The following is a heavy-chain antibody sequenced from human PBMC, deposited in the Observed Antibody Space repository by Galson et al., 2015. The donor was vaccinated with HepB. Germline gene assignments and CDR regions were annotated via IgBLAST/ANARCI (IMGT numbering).Heavy chain of an antibody. CDR1: GGSVSSYY. J-gene: IGHJ4*02. CDR3: ARVRAGYNWRRFDY. V-gene: IGHV4-59*02. CDR2: IYYSGST. Sequence: SETLSLTCTVSGGSVSSYYWSWIRQPPGKGLEWIGYIYYSGSTNYNPSLKSRVIMSVDTSKNQFFLNLSSVTAADTAVYHCARVRAGYNWRRFDYWGQGILVTVSS. D-gene: IGHD5-24*01.